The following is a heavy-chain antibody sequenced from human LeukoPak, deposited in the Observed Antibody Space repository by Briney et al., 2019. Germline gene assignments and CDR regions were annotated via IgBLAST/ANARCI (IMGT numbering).Heavy chain of an antibody. Sequence: GGSLRLSCAASGFTFSSYGMHWVRQAPGEGLEWVAFTRYDGSNKYYADSVKGRFTISRDNSKNTLYLQMNSLRAEGTAVYYCAKDPPPLRSGYYTDYYYYMDVWGKGTTVTVSS. V-gene: IGHV3-30*02. CDR1: GFTFSSYG. J-gene: IGHJ6*03. D-gene: IGHD3-3*01. CDR3: AKDPPPLRSGYYTDYYYYMDV. CDR2: TRYDGSNK.